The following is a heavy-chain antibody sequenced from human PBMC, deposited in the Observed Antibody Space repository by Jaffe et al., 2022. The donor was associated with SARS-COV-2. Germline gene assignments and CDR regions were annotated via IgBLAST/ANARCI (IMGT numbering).Heavy chain of an antibody. CDR1: GYAISSGYY. J-gene: IGHJ5*02. Sequence: QVQLQESGPGLVSPSETLSLTCSVSGYAISSGYYWGWIRQPPGKELEWIGSLYHSGSPYYNPSLKSRATISVDTSKNQFSLKLTSVTAADTAVYYCARDQGVGAAAGTVRWFDPWGQGTLVTVSS. V-gene: IGHV4-38-2*02. D-gene: IGHD6-13*01. CDR3: ARDQGVGAAAGTVRWFDP. CDR2: LYHSGSP.